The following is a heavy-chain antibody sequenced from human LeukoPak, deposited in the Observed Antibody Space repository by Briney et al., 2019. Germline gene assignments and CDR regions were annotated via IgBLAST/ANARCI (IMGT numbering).Heavy chain of an antibody. CDR1: GFSLSTSGVG. CDR2: IYWNDDT. D-gene: IGHD6-13*01. J-gene: IGHJ5*01. Sequence: SGPTLVKPTQTLTLTCTFSGFSLSTSGVGVGWIRQPPGKALEWLALIYWNDDTRYSPSLKSRLTITKDTSKNQVVLTMTNMDPVDTATYYCTRQAPPSWYFSDIAGNYGNWFDSWGQGTLVTVSS. CDR3: TRQAPPSWYFSDIAGNYGNWFDS. V-gene: IGHV2-5*01.